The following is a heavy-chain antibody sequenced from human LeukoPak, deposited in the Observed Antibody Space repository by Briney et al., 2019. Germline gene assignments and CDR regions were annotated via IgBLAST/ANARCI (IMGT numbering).Heavy chain of an antibody. J-gene: IGHJ4*01. CDR1: GFSISTCW. D-gene: IGHD2-8*02. CDR2: LRQDGNEI. CDR3: VRVVSGGSQAY. Sequence: PGGSLRLSCVASGFSISTCWMRWVRQAPARGLEWVANLRQDGNEIHYLDSVKGRFTISRDNAKNSAYLQMNSLRAEDSAIYYCVRVVSGGSQAYWGRGTLVTVSS. V-gene: IGHV3-7*01.